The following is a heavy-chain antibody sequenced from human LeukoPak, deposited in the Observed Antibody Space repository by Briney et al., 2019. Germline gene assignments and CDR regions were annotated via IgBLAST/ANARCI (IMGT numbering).Heavy chain of an antibody. CDR1: GYSITSGHY. CDR2: IYYSGST. CDR3: ARVGIAVAGRHNWFDP. J-gene: IGHJ5*02. Sequence: PSETLSLTCTVSGYSITSGHYWGWIRQPPGKGLEWIGSIYYSGSTYYNPSLKSRVTISVDTSKNQFSLKLSSVTAADTAVYYCARVGIAVAGRHNWFDPWGQGTLVTVSS. V-gene: IGHV4-38-2*02. D-gene: IGHD6-19*01.